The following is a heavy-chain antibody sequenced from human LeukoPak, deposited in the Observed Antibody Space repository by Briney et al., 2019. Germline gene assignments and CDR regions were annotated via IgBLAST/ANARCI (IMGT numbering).Heavy chain of an antibody. J-gene: IGHJ4*02. CDR2: ISFDGSNK. CDR3: ARDLSWNTIRAIPSYFDS. CDR1: GFTFSSYA. V-gene: IGHV3-30-3*01. D-gene: IGHD1/OR15-1a*01. Sequence: GGSLRLSCAASGFTFSSYAMHWVRQAPGKGLGWVAVISFDGSNKYYADSVKGRFTISRDNSKNTLYLQMNSLRAEDTAVYYCARDLSWNTIRAIPSYFDSWGPGTLVTVSS.